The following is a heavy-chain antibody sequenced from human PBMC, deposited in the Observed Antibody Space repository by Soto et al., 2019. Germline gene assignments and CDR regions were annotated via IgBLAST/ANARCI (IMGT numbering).Heavy chain of an antibody. D-gene: IGHD2-15*01. V-gene: IGHV3-30-3*01. J-gene: IGHJ4*02. CDR2: ISYDGSNK. Sequence: QVQLVESGGGVVQPGRSLRLSCAASGFTFSSYAMHWVRQAPGKGLEWVAVISYDGSNKYYADSVKGRFTISRDISKKTLYLQMNSLRPEDTAVYCCARAGGLLLDYWGQGTLVTVSS. CDR1: GFTFSSYA. CDR3: ARAGGLLLDY.